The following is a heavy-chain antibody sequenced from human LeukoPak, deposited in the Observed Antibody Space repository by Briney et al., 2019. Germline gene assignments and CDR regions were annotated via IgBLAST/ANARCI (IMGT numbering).Heavy chain of an antibody. CDR1: GFTFSSSW. CDR3: ARVNIGDGV. CDR2: INGGGSST. V-gene: IGHV3-74*01. J-gene: IGHJ6*04. Sequence: GGSLRLSCAASGFTFSSSWMHWVRQAPGKGLVWVSRINGGGSSTDYADSVKGRFTISRDNAKNTLYLEMNSLRAEDTAVYYCARVNIGDGVWGKGTTVTVSS. D-gene: IGHD2/OR15-2a*01.